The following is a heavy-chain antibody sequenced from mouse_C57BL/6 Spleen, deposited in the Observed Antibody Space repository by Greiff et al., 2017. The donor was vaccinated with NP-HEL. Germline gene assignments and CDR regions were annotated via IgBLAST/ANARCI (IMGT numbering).Heavy chain of an antibody. CDR1: GFTFSSYT. V-gene: IGHV5-9*01. CDR3: ARLDYGSSYGFAY. D-gene: IGHD1-1*01. J-gene: IGHJ3*01. Sequence: DVRLVESGGGLVKPGGSLKLSCAASGFTFSSYTMSWVRQTPEKRLEWVATISGGGGNTYYPDSVKGRFTISRDNAKNTLYLQMSSLRSEDTALYYCARLDYGSSYGFAYWGQGTLVTVSA. CDR2: ISGGGGNT.